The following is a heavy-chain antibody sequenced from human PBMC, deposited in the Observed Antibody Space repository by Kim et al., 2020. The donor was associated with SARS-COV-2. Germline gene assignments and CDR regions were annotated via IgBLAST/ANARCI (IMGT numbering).Heavy chain of an antibody. CDR3: ARVRSIAAAGMAFDI. Sequence: QKFQGRVTITAHESTSTAYMELSSLRSEDTAVYYCARVRSIAAAGMAFDIWGQGTMVTVSS. V-gene: IGHV1-69*01. D-gene: IGHD6-13*01. J-gene: IGHJ3*02.